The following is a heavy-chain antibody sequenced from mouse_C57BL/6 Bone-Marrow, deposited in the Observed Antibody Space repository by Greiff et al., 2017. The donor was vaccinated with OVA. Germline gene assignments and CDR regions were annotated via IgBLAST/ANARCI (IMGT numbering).Heavy chain of an antibody. CDR3: ARRGYGSSLGY. V-gene: IGHV1-76*01. D-gene: IGHD1-1*01. CDR1: GYTFTDYY. Sequence: VQLVESGAELVRPGASVKLSCKASGYTFTDYYINWVKQRPGQGLEWIARIYPGSGNTYYNEKFKGKATLTAEKSSSTAYMQLSSLTSEDSAVYFCARRGYGSSLGYWGQGTTLTVSS. CDR2: IYPGSGNT. J-gene: IGHJ2*01.